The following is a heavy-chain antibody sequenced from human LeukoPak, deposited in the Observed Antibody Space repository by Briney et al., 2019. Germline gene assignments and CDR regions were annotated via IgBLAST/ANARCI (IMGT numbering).Heavy chain of an antibody. CDR3: TTDDSGWWGLWFDY. J-gene: IGHJ4*02. D-gene: IGHD6-19*01. CDR1: GGSISSSNW. V-gene: IGHV3-15*01. Sequence: ETLSLTCAVSGGSISSSNWWSWVRQAPGKGLEWVGRIKSKTDGGTTDYAAPVKGRFTISRDDSKNTLYLQMNSLKTEDTAVYYCTTDDSGWWGLWFDYWGQGTLVTVSS. CDR2: IKSKTDGGTT.